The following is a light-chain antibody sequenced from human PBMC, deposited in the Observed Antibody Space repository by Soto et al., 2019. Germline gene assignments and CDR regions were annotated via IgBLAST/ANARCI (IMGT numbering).Light chain of an antibody. CDR1: QSLSSY. J-gene: IGKJ2*01. CDR3: RQYGSSPSYT. V-gene: IGKV3-20*01. Sequence: EIVLTQSPGTLSLSPGERATLSCRASQSLSSYLAGYQQKPGQAPRLLIYGASSRATGIPDTFSGSGPETAFTLTISRLEPEDCAVYYCRQYGSSPSYTCGQGTKLEIK. CDR2: GAS.